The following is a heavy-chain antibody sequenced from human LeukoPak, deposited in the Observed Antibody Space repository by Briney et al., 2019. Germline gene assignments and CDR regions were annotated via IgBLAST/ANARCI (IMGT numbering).Heavy chain of an antibody. D-gene: IGHD6-13*01. CDR3: ARDGSIKQQLVTEGYYYYGMDV. CDR1: GYTFTGYY. V-gene: IGHV1-2*04. CDR2: INPNSGGT. J-gene: IGHJ6*02. Sequence: ASVKVSCKASGYTFTGYYMHWVRQAPGQGLEWMGWINPNSGGTNYAQKFQGWVTMTRDTSISTAYMELSRLGSDDTAVYYCARDGSIKQQLVTEGYYYYGMDVWGQGTTVTVSS.